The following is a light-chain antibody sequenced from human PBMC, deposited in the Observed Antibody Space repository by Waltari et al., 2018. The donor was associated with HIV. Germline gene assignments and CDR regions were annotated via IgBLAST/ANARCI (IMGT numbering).Light chain of an antibody. CDR1: SGRIVSSY. CDR2: GDD. V-gene: IGLV6-57*04. Sequence: NFMLTQPHSVSESPGKTVTISCTRSSGRIVSSYVQWYQQRPGSAPTTVMSGDDGRPSGVPGRFSGSIDSSSNTASRSISGLKPEDEADYYCQSGDSTNRGVYGGGTKLTVL. CDR3: QSGDSTNRGV. J-gene: IGLJ3*02.